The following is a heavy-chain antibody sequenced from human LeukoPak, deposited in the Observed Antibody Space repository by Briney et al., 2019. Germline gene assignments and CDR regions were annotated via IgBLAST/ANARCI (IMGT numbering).Heavy chain of an antibody. CDR2: IKPDGSEK. D-gene: IGHD1-26*01. V-gene: IGHV3-7*03. CDR3: SRSGGY. Sequence: GGSLRLSCAASGFTFSIYWMNWVRQAPGKGLEWVANIKPDGSEKYFVDSVKGRFTISRDNAKNTLYLQMNSLRAEDTAVYYCSRSGGYWGQGTPVTVSS. J-gene: IGHJ4*02. CDR1: GFTFSIYW.